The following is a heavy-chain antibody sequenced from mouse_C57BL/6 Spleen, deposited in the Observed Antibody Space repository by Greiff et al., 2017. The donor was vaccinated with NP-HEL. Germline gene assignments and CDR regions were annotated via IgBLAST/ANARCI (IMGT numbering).Heavy chain of an antibody. J-gene: IGHJ4*01. Sequence: QVQLQQSGAELARPGASVKLSCKASGYTFTSYGISWVKQRTGQGLEWIGEIYPRSGNTYYNEKFKGKATLTADKSSSTAYMELRSLTSEDSAVYFCATGGHTGPIGYAMDYWGQGTSVTVSS. CDR1: GYTFTSYG. V-gene: IGHV1-81*01. CDR3: ATGGHTGPIGYAMDY. D-gene: IGHD3-3*01. CDR2: IYPRSGNT.